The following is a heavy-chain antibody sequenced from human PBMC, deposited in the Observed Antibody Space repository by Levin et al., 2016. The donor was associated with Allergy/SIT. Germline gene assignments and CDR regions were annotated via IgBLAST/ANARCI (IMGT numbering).Heavy chain of an antibody. D-gene: IGHD5-18*01. CDR3: ARRNTAMGCSDY. J-gene: IGHJ4*02. V-gene: IGHV4-31*02. CDR2: IYYSGST. Sequence: WIRQPPGKGLEWIGYIYYSGSTYYNPSLKSRVTISVDTSKNQFSLKLSSVTAADTAVYYCARRNTAMGCSDYWGQGTLVTVSS.